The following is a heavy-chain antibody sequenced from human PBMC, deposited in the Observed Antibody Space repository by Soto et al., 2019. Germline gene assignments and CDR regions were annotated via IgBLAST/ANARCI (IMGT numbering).Heavy chain of an antibody. D-gene: IGHD6-13*01. Sequence: QVQLVQSGAEVKKPGSSVKVSCKASGGTFSSYAISWVRQAPGQGLEWMGGIIPIFGTANYAQKFQGRVTITADKSTSTAYMELSSLRSEDTAVYYCARAPWGIAAAGSEMGIEFRVAPPNNYGMDVWGQGTTVTVSS. CDR3: ARAPWGIAAAGSEMGIEFRVAPPNNYGMDV. V-gene: IGHV1-69*06. CDR2: IIPIFGTA. J-gene: IGHJ6*02. CDR1: GGTFSSYA.